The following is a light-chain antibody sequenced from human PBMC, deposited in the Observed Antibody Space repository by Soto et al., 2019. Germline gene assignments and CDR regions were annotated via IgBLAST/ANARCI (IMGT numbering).Light chain of an antibody. CDR3: QQLNSYPHT. CDR2: AAS. V-gene: IGKV1-9*01. Sequence: IQLTQSPSSLSASVGDRVTISCRASQGISSYLAWYQQKPGKAPKLLIYAASTLQSGVPSTFSGSGSGTDFTLTISSLQPEDFATYYCQQLNSYPHTFGLGTRLEIK. J-gene: IGKJ5*01. CDR1: QGISSY.